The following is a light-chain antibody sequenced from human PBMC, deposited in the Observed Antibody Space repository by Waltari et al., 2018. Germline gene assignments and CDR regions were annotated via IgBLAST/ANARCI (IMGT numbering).Light chain of an antibody. J-gene: IGKJ4*01. V-gene: IGKV3-15*01. CDR2: VAS. CDR1: QGIRTN. Sequence: EIVMTQSPATLSLSPGDPATLSCTASQGIRTNLAWYRQKPGLAPRLLFYVASTRATGIPARFNAIGSGTEFTLTISSLQSEDFAVYYCQQYDNWPLTFGGGTKVEIK. CDR3: QQYDNWPLT.